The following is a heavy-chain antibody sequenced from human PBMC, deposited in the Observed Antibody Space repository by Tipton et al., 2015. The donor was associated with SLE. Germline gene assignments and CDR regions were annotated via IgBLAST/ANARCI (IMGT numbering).Heavy chain of an antibody. V-gene: IGHV4-39*07. CDR3: ARSLAFPPSVMVRGATRGAFDI. CDR2: IYYSGST. Sequence: TLSLTCTVSGGSISSSSYYWGWIRQPPGKGLEWIGSIYYSGSTYYNPSLKCRVTISVDTSKNQFSLKLSSVTAADTAVYYCARSLAFPPSVMVRGATRGAFDIWGQGTMVTVSS. CDR1: GGSISSSSYY. D-gene: IGHD3-10*01. J-gene: IGHJ3*02.